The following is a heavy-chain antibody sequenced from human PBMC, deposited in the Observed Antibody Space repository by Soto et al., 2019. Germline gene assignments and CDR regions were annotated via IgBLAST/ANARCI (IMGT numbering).Heavy chain of an antibody. J-gene: IGHJ5*02. V-gene: IGHV3-30*18. CDR2: ISYDGSNK. D-gene: IGHD3-22*01. CDR3: AKDQPPLIYYDSSPPPRFDP. CDR1: GFTFSSYG. Sequence: GGSLRLSCAASGFTFSSYGMHWVRQAPGKGLEWVAVISYDGSNKYYADSVKGRFTISRDNSKNTLYLQMNSLRAEDTAVYYCAKDQPPLIYYDSSPPPRFDPWGQGTLVTVSS.